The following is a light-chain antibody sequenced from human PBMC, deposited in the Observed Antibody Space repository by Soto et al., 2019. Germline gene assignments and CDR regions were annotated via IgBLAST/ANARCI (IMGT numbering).Light chain of an antibody. V-gene: IGLV1-40*01. Sequence: QSVLTQPPSVSGAPGQRVTISCTGSSSNIGAGYDVHWYQQLPGTAPKLLIYGNSNRPSGVPDRFSGSKSGTSASLAITGLQAEDEADYYCQSYDSSPSGSVFGGGTKVTVL. CDR2: GNS. CDR3: QSYDSSPSGSV. J-gene: IGLJ2*01. CDR1: SSNIGAGYD.